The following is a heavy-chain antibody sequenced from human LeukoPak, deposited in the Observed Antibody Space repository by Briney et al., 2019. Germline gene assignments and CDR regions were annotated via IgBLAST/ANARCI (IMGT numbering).Heavy chain of an antibody. CDR2: IYYSGST. Sequence: SETLSLTCTVSGGSISSSSYYWGWIRQPPGKGLEWIGSIYYSGSTYYNPSLKSRVTISVDTSKNQFSLKLSSVTAADTAVYYCARQARLYYFNYWGQGTLVTVSS. D-gene: IGHD6-19*01. J-gene: IGHJ4*02. V-gene: IGHV4-39*01. CDR3: ARQARLYYFNY. CDR1: GGSISSSSYY.